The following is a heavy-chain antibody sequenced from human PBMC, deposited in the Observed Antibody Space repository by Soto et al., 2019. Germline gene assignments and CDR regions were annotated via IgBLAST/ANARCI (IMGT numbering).Heavy chain of an antibody. CDR1: GGTFSSST. Sequence: QVQLVQSGAEVKKPGSSVKVSCKASGGTFSSSTISWVRQAPGQGLEWMGRIIPILGIPNYAQKFQDSVTITADKSSSTVYLELSSLKSEDTAVYYCARGDDIFTGYSHWGQGTLVTVSS. CDR3: ARGDDIFTGYSH. V-gene: IGHV1-69*02. D-gene: IGHD3-9*01. J-gene: IGHJ4*02. CDR2: IIPILGIP.